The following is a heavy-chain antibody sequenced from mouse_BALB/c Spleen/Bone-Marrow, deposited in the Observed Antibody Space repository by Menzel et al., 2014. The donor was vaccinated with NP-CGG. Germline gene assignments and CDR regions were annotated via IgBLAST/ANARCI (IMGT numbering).Heavy chain of an antibody. CDR3: ARQDYSYYYAMDY. CDR1: GFTFSDYY. V-gene: IGHV5-12*02. CDR2: ISNGGGST. D-gene: IGHD2-13*01. J-gene: IGHJ4*01. Sequence: EVKLVESGGGLVQPGGSLKLSCATSGFTFSDYYMYWVRQTPEKRLEWVAYISNGGGSTYYPDTVKGRFTISRDNAKNTLYPQMSRLKSEDTAMYYCARQDYSYYYAMDYWGQGTSVTVSS.